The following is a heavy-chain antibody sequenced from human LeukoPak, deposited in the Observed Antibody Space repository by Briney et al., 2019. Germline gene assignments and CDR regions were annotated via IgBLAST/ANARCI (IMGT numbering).Heavy chain of an antibody. CDR2: INPNSGGT. CDR1: GYTFTGYY. V-gene: IGHV1-2*02. Sequence: ASVKVSCKASGYTFTGYYMHWVRQAPGQGLEWMGWINPNSGGTNYAQKFQGRVTMTRDTSISTAYMELSRLRSDDTAVYYCARDRGYSYGYDAFAIWGQGTMVTVSS. D-gene: IGHD5-18*01. J-gene: IGHJ3*02. CDR3: ARDRGYSYGYDAFAI.